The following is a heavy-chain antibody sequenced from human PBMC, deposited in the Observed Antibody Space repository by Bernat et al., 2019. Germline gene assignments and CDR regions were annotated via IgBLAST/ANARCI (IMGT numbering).Heavy chain of an antibody. D-gene: IGHD3-10*01. CDR1: GFTFSSYA. CDR2: ISGSGGST. J-gene: IGHJ6*02. CDR3: AKGRGSYYYGSGSFKYYYYYGMDV. V-gene: IGHV3-23*01. Sequence: EVQLLESGGGLVQPGGSLRLSCAASGFTFSSYAMSWVRQAPGKGLEWVSAISGSGGSTYYADSVKGRFTISRDDSQNTLYLQMNSLRAEDTAVYYCAKGRGSYYYGSGSFKYYYYYGMDVWGQGTTVTVSS.